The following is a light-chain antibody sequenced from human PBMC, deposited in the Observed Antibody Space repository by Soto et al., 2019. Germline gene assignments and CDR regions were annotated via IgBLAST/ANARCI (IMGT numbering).Light chain of an antibody. CDR3: QQAYSTPWT. CDR1: QGIRND. J-gene: IGKJ1*01. Sequence: IRMTLSPFSLSASVGDSVTITCRASQGIRNDLGWYQQKPGKAPKRLIYAVSSLQSGVPSRFSGSGSGTEFTLTISSLQPEDFATYYCQQAYSTPWTFGQGTKVDIK. CDR2: AVS. V-gene: IGKV1-17*01.